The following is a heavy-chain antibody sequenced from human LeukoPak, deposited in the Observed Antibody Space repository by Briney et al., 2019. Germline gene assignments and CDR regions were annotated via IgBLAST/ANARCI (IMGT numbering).Heavy chain of an antibody. CDR3: ARPYDTRGYFPDY. D-gene: IGHD3-22*01. CDR1: GFTFSSYA. V-gene: IGHV3-21*01. J-gene: IGHJ4*02. CDR2: IGRGSDHI. Sequence: GGSLRLSCAASGFTFSSYAMNWVRQAPGKGLGWVSSIGRGSDHIFYADSMKGRFTISRDNAKNSLYLQMNSLGAEDTAVYYCARPYDTRGYFPDYWGQGTLVTVSS.